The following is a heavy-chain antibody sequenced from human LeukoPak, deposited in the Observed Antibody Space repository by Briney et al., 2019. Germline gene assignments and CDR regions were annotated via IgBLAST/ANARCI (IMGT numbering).Heavy chain of an antibody. Sequence: PSQTLSLTCTVSGGSISSGSYYWSWIRQPAGKGLEWIGRIYTSGSTNYNPSLKSRLTISVDTSKNQSSLKLSSVTAADTAVYYCARSALTMIVDYWGQGTLVTVSS. CDR3: ARSALTMIVDY. CDR2: IYTSGST. V-gene: IGHV4-61*02. CDR1: GGSISSGSYY. D-gene: IGHD3-22*01. J-gene: IGHJ4*02.